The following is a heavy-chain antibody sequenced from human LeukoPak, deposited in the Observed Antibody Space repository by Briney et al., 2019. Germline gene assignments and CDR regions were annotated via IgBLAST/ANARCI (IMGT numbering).Heavy chain of an antibody. Sequence: SVKVSCKASGGTFSSYAISWVRRAPGKGLEWMGGFDPIYAETIYAERFLDRVTMTEDTSVDTAYMELNSLQSDDTAVYYCATTQSYASGSRGYDYWGQGTLVTVSS. CDR1: GGTFSSYA. V-gene: IGHV1-69*06. D-gene: IGHD3-10*01. CDR3: ATTQSYASGSRGYDY. J-gene: IGHJ4*02. CDR2: FDPIYAET.